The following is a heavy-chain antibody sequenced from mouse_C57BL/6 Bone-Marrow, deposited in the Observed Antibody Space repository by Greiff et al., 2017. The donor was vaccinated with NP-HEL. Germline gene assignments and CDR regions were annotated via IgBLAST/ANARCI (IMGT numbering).Heavy chain of an antibody. CDR2: ISWDDDK. CDR3: ARRGDGYDGYFDV. CDR1: GFSLSTSGMG. D-gene: IGHD2-2*01. J-gene: IGHJ1*03. Sequence: QVTLKESGPGILQSSQTLSLTCSFSGFSLSTSGMGVSWIRQPSGKGLEWLAHISWDDDKRYNPSLKSRLTISKDTSRNQVFLKITSVDTADTATYYCARRGDGYDGYFDVWGTGTTVTVSS. V-gene: IGHV8-12*01.